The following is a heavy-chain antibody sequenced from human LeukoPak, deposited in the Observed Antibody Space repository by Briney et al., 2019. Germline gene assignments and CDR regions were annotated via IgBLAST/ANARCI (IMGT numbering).Heavy chain of an antibody. Sequence: GGSLRLSCAASGFTFSDYYMSWIRLAPGKGLEGVSYISSSSSYTNYADSVKGRSTISRDNAKNSLYLQMNSLRAEDTAVYYCARIYYDILTGQGNWFDPWGQGTLVTVSS. CDR3: ARIYYDILTGQGNWFDP. CDR2: ISSSSSYT. D-gene: IGHD3-9*01. V-gene: IGHV3-11*06. J-gene: IGHJ5*02. CDR1: GFTFSDYY.